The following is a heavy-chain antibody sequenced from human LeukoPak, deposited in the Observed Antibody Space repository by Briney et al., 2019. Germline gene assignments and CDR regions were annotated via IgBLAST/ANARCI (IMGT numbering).Heavy chain of an antibody. Sequence: SSETLSLTCTVSGGSISGTSYYWGWIRQPPGKGLEWIGSLSYSGSTYCNPSLKSRVTISVDTSKTHLSLRLSSVTAADTAVYYCARGGIVGASDYWGQGTLVTVSS. CDR1: GGSISGTSYY. CDR2: LSYSGST. J-gene: IGHJ4*02. V-gene: IGHV4-39*07. CDR3: ARGGIVGASDY. D-gene: IGHD1-26*01.